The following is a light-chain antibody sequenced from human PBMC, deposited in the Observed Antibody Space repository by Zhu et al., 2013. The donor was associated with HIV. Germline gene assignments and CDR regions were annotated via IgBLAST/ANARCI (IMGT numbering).Light chain of an antibody. CDR2: DND. CDR1: SSNIANNY. CDR3: SSYTSSSTLV. V-gene: IGLV1-51*01. J-gene: IGLJ1*01. Sequence: QSVLTQPPSVSAAPGQKVTISCSGSSSNIANNYVSWYQQLPGTAPKLLIYDNDYRPSGISHRFSASKSGTSATLVITGLQTGDEADYYCSSYTSSSTLVFGTGTKVTVL.